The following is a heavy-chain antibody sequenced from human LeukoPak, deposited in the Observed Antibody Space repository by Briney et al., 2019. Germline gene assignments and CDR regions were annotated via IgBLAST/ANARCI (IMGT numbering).Heavy chain of an antibody. CDR1: SGSISTSNYY. CDR3: ARVGGYSYGSPFDI. J-gene: IGHJ3*02. Sequence: SETLSLTCTVSSGSISTSNYYWGWVRQPPGKALEWIGNIFYSGSTYYSPSLKSRVTISVDKSKNQFSLKLSSVTAADTAVYYCARVGGYSYGSPFDIWGQGTMVTVSS. V-gene: IGHV4-39*07. CDR2: IFYSGST. D-gene: IGHD5-18*01.